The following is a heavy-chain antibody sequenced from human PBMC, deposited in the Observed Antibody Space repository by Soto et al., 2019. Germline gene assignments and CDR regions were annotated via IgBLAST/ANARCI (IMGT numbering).Heavy chain of an antibody. CDR1: GYSFSGYW. CDR3: ARFGEAAPSYNWFDH. D-gene: IGHD3-16*01. V-gene: IGHV5-51*01. CDR2: IYPDDSNT. J-gene: IGHJ5*02. Sequence: GESLKISCKGSGYSFSGYWIGWVRQMPGKGLEWMGIIYPDDSNTRYSPSFQGQVTMSADKSVSTAYLQWSSLKASDTAMYFCARFGEAAPSYNWFDHWGQATLITVSS.